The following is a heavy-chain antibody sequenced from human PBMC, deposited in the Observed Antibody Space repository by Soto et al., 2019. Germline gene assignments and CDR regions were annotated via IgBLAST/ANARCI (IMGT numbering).Heavy chain of an antibody. CDR1: GFTFSSYG. J-gene: IGHJ1*01. Sequence: GGSLRLSCAASGFTFSSYGMHWVRQAPGKGLEWVAVISYDGSNKYYADSVKGRFTISRDNSKNTLYLQMNSLRAEDTAVYYCAKAGLPYCGGDCYSRAEYFQHRGQGTLVTVSS. CDR2: ISYDGSNK. D-gene: IGHD2-21*02. V-gene: IGHV3-30*18. CDR3: AKAGLPYCGGDCYSRAEYFQH.